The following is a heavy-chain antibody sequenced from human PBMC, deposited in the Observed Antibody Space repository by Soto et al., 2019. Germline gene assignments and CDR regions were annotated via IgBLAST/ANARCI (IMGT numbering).Heavy chain of an antibody. CDR2: IHYSGNT. V-gene: IGHV4-31*03. Sequence: QVQLQESGPGLVKPSQTLSLTCTVSGGSINSDGYYWSWIRQHPGKGLEWIGYIHYSGNTYYNPSLKSRITISIDTSKNQFSLQLSSVTVADTAVYFCARDSLDSSGNFMRHLDAFDVWGQGTGVAVSS. CDR3: ARDSLDSSGNFMRHLDAFDV. J-gene: IGHJ3*01. CDR1: GGSINSDGYY. D-gene: IGHD3-22*01.